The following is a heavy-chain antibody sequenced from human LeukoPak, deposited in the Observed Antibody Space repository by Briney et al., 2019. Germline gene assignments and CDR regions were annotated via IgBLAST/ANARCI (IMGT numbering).Heavy chain of an antibody. CDR3: ATEERGWYDY. CDR1: GYTFTDFY. J-gene: IGHJ4*02. D-gene: IGHD6-19*01. CDR2: INPNSGVT. Sequence: ASVKVSCKASGYTFTDFYMHWVRQAPGQGLEWMGWINPNSGVTNYAQKFQGRVTMTRDTSISTAYMELSRLRSDDTAVYYCATEERGWYDYWGQGTLVTVSS. V-gene: IGHV1-2*02.